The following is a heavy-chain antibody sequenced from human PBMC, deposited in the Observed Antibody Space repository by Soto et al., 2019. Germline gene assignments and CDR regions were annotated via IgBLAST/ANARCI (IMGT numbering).Heavy chain of an antibody. Sequence: QPGGSLRLSCAASGFTFSSYGMYWVRQAPGKGLEWVAGISYVGSNQYYADSVRGRFTISGDNATNSLYLQMNSLRAEDTAVYYCARDHLSYNDISGRPLNAFDVWGQGTLVTVS. CDR2: ISYVGSNQ. CDR3: ARDHLSYNDISGRPLNAFDV. J-gene: IGHJ3*01. V-gene: IGHV3-30*03. CDR1: GFTFSSYG. D-gene: IGHD3-22*01.